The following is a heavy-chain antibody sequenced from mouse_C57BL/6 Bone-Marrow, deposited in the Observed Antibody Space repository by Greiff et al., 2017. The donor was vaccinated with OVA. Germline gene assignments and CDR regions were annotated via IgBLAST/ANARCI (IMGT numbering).Heavy chain of an antibody. J-gene: IGHJ2*01. CDR1: GYTFTDHY. CDR3: ARDYGYFFEY. V-gene: IGHV1-76*01. CDR2: LYPGSGNT. D-gene: IGHD2-2*01. Sequence: QVQLQQPGAEVVRPGASVKLSCKASGYTFTDHYINWVKQRPGPGLEWIARLYPGSGNTYYNEKFKGKATLTAENSSNTAYLQLRILTSEDSAVYFCARDYGYFFEYWGQGTTLTVSS.